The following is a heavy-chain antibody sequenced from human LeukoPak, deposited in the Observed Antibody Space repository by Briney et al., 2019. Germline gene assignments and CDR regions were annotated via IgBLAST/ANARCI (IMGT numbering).Heavy chain of an antibody. V-gene: IGHV3-23*01. CDR2: ISGSGDSP. D-gene: IGHD6-19*01. CDR1: EFTFTNYA. CDR3: AKNPRIAVAGIDY. Sequence: GGSLRLSCAASEFTFTNYALSWVRQAPGKGREWGSAISGSGDSPYYADSVKGRFTISRDNSKNTLFLQMNSLRAEDTAVYYCAKNPRIAVAGIDYWGQGTLVTVSS. J-gene: IGHJ4*02.